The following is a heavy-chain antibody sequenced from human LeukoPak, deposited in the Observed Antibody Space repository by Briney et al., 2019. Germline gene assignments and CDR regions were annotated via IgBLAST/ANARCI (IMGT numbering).Heavy chain of an antibody. V-gene: IGHV4-59*01. CDR2: IYYSGST. CDR1: GVSISSYY. CDR3: ARAATVTTLANGAFDI. D-gene: IGHD4-17*01. J-gene: IGHJ3*02. Sequence: SETLSLTCTVSGVSISSYYWSWIRQPPGKGLEWVGYIYYSGSTNYNPSLKSRVTISVDPSKNQFSLKLSSVPAADTAVYYCARAATVTTLANGAFDIWGQGTMVTVSS.